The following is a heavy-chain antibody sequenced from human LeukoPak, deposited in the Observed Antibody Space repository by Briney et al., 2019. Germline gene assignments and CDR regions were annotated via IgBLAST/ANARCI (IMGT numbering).Heavy chain of an antibody. CDR3: ARVAAAGLGFDP. CDR1: GYTFTSYG. CDR2: ISAYNGNT. V-gene: IGHV1-18*01. D-gene: IGHD6-13*01. J-gene: IGHJ5*02. Sequence: ASVKVSCKASGYTFTSYGISWVRHGPGQGLEWMGWISAYNGNTNHAQKLQGRVTMTTDTSTSTAYMELRSLRSDDTAVYYCARVAAAGLGFDPWGEGTLVTVCS.